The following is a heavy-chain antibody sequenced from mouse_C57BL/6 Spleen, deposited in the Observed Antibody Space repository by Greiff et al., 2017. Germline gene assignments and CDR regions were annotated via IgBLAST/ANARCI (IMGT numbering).Heavy chain of an antibody. J-gene: IGHJ4*01. CDR3: ARGGGNSPMDY. D-gene: IGHD2-1*01. Sequence: EVKLMESGPGLAKPSQTLSLTCSVTGYSIPSAYWNWIRKFPGNKLEYMGYISYSGSTYYNPSLKSRISITRDTSKNQYYLQLNSVTTEDTATYYCARGGGNSPMDYWGQGTSVTVSS. CDR1: GYSIPSAY. CDR2: ISYSGST. V-gene: IGHV3-8*01.